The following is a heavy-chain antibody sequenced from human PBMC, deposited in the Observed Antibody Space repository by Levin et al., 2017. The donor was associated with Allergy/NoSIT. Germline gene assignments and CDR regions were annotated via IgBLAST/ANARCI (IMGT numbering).Heavy chain of an antibody. J-gene: IGHJ4*02. Sequence: GESLKISCKGSGYSFTSYWIGWVRQMPGKGLEWMGIIYPGDSDTRYSPSFQGQVTISADKSISTAYLQWSSLKASDTAMYYCARSYCGGDCYLDLIFDYWGQGTLVTVSS. V-gene: IGHV5-51*01. CDR2: IYPGDSDT. CDR3: ARSYCGGDCYLDLIFDY. D-gene: IGHD2-21*02. CDR1: GYSFTSYW.